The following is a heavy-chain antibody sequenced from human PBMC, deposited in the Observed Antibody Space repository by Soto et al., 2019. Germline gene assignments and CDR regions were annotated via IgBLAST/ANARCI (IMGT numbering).Heavy chain of an antibody. V-gene: IGHV3-11*01. J-gene: IGHJ5*02. CDR1: VFTFSDYY. CDR3: ARGQTGTYDFWSGYYTGWFDP. D-gene: IGHD3-3*01. Sequence: GGSLRLSCAASVFTFSDYYMSWIRQAPGKGLEWVSYISSSGSTIYYADSVKGRFTISRDNAKNSLYLQMNSLRAEDTAVYYCARGQTGTYDFWSGYYTGWFDPWGQGTLVTVSS. CDR2: ISSSGSTI.